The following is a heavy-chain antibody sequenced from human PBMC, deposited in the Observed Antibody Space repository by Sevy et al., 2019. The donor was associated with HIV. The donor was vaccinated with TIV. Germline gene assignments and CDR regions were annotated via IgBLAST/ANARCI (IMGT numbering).Heavy chain of an antibody. D-gene: IGHD2-15*01. CDR3: AKLSCSDGSCFSIDY. J-gene: IGHJ4*02. CDR1: GFTFSSYA. CDR2: ISASGAST. Sequence: GGSLRLSCAASGFTFSSYAMTWVRQAPGKGLEWVSGISASGASTYYADSVKGRFTNARENSKKTLYLQINSLRAEETAVYYCAKLSCSDGSCFSIDYWGQGTLVTVSS. V-gene: IGHV3-23*01.